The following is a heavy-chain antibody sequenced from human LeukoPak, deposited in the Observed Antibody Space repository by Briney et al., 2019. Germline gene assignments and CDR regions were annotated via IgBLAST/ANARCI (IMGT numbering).Heavy chain of an antibody. CDR1: GITLSNYG. D-gene: IGHD3-3*01. Sequence: PGGSLRLSSAVSGITLSNYGMSWVRQAPGKGLEWVAGISDSGGRTNYADSVKGRFTISRDNPKNTLYLQIDSLRAEDTAVYFCAKRGVVIRVIIVGFHKEAYYFDSWGQGALVTVSS. CDR3: AKRGVVIRVIIVGFHKEAYYFDS. V-gene: IGHV3-23*01. CDR2: ISDSGGRT. J-gene: IGHJ4*02.